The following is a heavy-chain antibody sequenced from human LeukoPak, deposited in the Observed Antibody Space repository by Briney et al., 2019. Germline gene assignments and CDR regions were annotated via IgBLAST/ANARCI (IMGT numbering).Heavy chain of an antibody. J-gene: IGHJ5*02. D-gene: IGHD6-6*01. V-gene: IGHV4-34*01. CDR3: ARLRKLAARPNWFDP. CDR1: GGSFSGYY. CDR2: INHSGST. Sequence: SETLSLTCAVYGGSFSGYYWSWIRQPPGKGLEWIGEINHSGSTNYNPSLKCRVTISVDTSKNQFSLKLSSVTAADTAVYYCARLRKLAARPNWFDPWGQGTLVTVSS.